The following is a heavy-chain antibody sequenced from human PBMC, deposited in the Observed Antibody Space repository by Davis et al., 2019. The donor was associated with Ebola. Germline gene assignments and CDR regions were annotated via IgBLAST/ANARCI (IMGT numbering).Heavy chain of an antibody. CDR2: IIPIFGTA. Sequence: SVKVSCKASGGTFSSYAISWVRQAPGQGLEWMGGIIPIFGTANYAQKFQGRVTITADKSTSTAYMELSSLRSEDTAEYYCARVREPHYDYYGMDVWGQGTTVTVSS. CDR3: ARVREPHYDYYGMDV. V-gene: IGHV1-69*06. J-gene: IGHJ6*02. CDR1: GGTFSSYA. D-gene: IGHD1-14*01.